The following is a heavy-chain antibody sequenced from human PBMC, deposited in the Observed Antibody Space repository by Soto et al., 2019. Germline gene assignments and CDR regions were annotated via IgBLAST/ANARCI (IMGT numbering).Heavy chain of an antibody. J-gene: IGHJ4*02. CDR3: ARERIGSGWYPTY. D-gene: IGHD6-19*01. CDR2: ISSSGSTI. CDR1: GFTFSSYE. Sequence: PGGSLRLSCAASGFTFSSYEMNWVRQAPGKGLEWVSYISSSGSTIYYADSVKGRFTISRDNAKNSLYLQMNSLRAEDTAVYYCARERIGSGWYPTYWGQGTLVTVSS. V-gene: IGHV3-48*03.